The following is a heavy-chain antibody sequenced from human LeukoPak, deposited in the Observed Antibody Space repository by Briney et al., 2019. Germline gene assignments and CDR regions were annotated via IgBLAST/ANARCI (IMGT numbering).Heavy chain of an antibody. Sequence: ASVKVSCKASGYTFTSYYMHWVRQAPGQGLEWMGIINPSGGSTSYAQKFQGRVTMTRDMSTSTDYMELSSLRSEDTAVYYCARDNSMEDTAWWFDPWGQGTLVTVSS. CDR1: GYTFTSYY. D-gene: IGHD1-1*01. V-gene: IGHV1-46*01. J-gene: IGHJ5*02. CDR2: INPSGGST. CDR3: ARDNSMEDTAWWFDP.